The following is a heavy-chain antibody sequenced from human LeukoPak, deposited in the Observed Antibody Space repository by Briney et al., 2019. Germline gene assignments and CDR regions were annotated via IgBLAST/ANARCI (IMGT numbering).Heavy chain of an antibody. CDR3: ARDHSSSWYYGAFDI. Sequence: ASVKVSCKASGYTFTSYGISWVRQAPGQGLEWMGWISAYNGNTNYAQKPQGRVTMTTDTSTSTAYMELRSLRSDDTAVYYCARDHSSSWYYGAFDIWGQGTMVTVSS. CDR2: ISAYNGNT. CDR1: GYTFTSYG. D-gene: IGHD6-13*01. J-gene: IGHJ3*02. V-gene: IGHV1-18*01.